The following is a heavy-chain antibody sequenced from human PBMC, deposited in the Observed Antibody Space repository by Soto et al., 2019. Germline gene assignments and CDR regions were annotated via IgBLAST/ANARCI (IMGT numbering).Heavy chain of an antibody. D-gene: IGHD3-22*01. V-gene: IGHV3-23*01. CDR2: ISGSGGST. J-gene: IGHJ4*02. CDR3: AKNYYDSSGYYFTKAIDY. Sequence: EVQLLESGGGLVQPGGSLRLSCAASGFTFSSYAMSWVHQAPGKGLEWVSAISGSGGSTYYADSVKGRFTISRDNSKNTLYLQMNSLRAEDTAVYYCAKNYYDSSGYYFTKAIDYWGQGTLVTVSS. CDR1: GFTFSSYA.